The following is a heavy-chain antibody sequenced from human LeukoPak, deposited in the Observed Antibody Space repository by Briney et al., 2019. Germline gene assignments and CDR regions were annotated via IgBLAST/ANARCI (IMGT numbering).Heavy chain of an antibody. Sequence: GGSLRLSCAASGFTFSSYSMNWVRQAPGKGLEWVSSISSSSSYIYYADSVKGRFTISRDNAKNSLYLQMNSLRVEDTAVYYCARDAGGRTQREGWFDPWGQGTLVTVSS. D-gene: IGHD1-26*01. J-gene: IGHJ5*02. CDR3: ARDAGGRTQREGWFDP. CDR1: GFTFSSYS. V-gene: IGHV3-21*01. CDR2: ISSSSSYI.